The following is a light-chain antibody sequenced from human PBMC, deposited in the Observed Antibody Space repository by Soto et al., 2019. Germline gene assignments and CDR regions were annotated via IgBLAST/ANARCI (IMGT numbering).Light chain of an antibody. CDR1: RGVSRY. J-gene: IGKJ1*01. Sequence: EIVLTQSPGTLSLSPGERATLSCRASRGVSRYLAWYQQKPGQAPRLLIYGASTRATGIPARFSGSEAGTEFTLTSSSLQSEDFAVYYCQQYNNWPRTFGQGTKVDIK. CDR3: QQYNNWPRT. CDR2: GAS. V-gene: IGKV3-15*01.